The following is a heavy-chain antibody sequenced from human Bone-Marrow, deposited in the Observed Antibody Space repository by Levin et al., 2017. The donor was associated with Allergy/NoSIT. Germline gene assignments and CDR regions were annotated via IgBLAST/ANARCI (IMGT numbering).Heavy chain of an antibody. J-gene: IGHJ4*02. V-gene: IGHV3-33*01. Sequence: LSLTCAASGFTFSAFGMHWVLQAPGRGLEWVAVVSHDGSHRVYADSVKARFTISRDNSKKIHYLQMDSLGPEDTAVYYCSRDRGEWGQFYLDSWGQGILVTVSS. CDR1: GFTFSAFG. CDR3: SRDRGEWGQFYLDS. CDR2: VSHDGSHR. D-gene: IGHD1-26*01.